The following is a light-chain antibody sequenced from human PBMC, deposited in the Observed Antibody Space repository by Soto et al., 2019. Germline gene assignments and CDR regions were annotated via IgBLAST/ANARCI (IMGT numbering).Light chain of an antibody. CDR2: DAS. V-gene: IGKV3-15*01. CDR1: QSVSSY. CDR3: LQDHDDSWT. Sequence: EIVMTQSPATLSVSPGERVTLSCRASQSVSSYLAWYQQKPGQAPRLLIYDASSRATGIPVRFSGSGSGTEFTLTISSLQSEDFATYYCLQDHDDSWTFGQGTKVDIK. J-gene: IGKJ1*01.